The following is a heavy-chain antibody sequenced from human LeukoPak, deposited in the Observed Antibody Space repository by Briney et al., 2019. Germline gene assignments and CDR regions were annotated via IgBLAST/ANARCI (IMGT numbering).Heavy chain of an antibody. CDR1: GYTFTNYA. Sequence: ASVKVSCKASGYTFTNYATHWVRQAPGQRPEWMGWINAGNGNTEYSQKFQDRVTITRDISASTAYMELSSLTSEDTAVYYCARGSYYYGSGSFMGSDYWGQGTLVTVSS. V-gene: IGHV1-3*01. J-gene: IGHJ4*02. D-gene: IGHD3-10*01. CDR2: INAGNGNT. CDR3: ARGSYYYGSGSFMGSDY.